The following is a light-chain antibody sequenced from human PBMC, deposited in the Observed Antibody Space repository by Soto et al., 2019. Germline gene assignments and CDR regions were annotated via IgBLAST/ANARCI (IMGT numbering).Light chain of an antibody. V-gene: IGLV2-14*03. Sequence: QSALTQPASLSGSPGQSITISCTGTSSDIGAYNFVSWYQQHPGKAPKPMLYDVNIRPSGVSNRVSGSKSGHTASLPISGLQAEDEADYYCASWTTSTTMIFGGGTKLTVL. CDR2: DVN. CDR1: SSDIGAYNF. J-gene: IGLJ2*01. CDR3: ASWTTSTTMI.